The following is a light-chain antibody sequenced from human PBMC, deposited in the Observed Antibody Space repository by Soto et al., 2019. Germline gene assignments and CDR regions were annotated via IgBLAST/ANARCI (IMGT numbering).Light chain of an antibody. CDR2: GVT. CDR3: CSYTGSSTLL. J-gene: IGLJ2*01. V-gene: IGLV2-23*02. Sequence: QAVVTQPASVSGSPGQSITISCTGTSSDVGSYNLVSWYQQHPGKAPKLMISGVTKRPSGVSDRFSGSKSGNTASLTISGLQAEDEAYYYCCSYTGSSTLLFGGGTKVTVL. CDR1: SSDVGSYNL.